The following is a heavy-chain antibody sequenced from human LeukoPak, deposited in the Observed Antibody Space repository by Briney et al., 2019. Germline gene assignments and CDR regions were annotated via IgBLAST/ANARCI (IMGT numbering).Heavy chain of an antibody. CDR1: GYTFTTYY. J-gene: IGHJ4*02. V-gene: IGHV1-46*01. D-gene: IGHD6-19*01. CDR2: INPSGGST. CDR3: ASQGGSVADFDY. Sequence: ASVKVSCKPSGYTFTTYYMHWVRQAPGQGLEWMGIINPSGGSTSYAQKFQGRITMTRDMSTSTVYMELSSLRSEDTAVYYCASQGGSVADFDYWGRGTLVTVSS.